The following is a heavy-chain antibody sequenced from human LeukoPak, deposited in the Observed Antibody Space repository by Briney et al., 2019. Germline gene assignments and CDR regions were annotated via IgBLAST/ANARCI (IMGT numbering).Heavy chain of an antibody. CDR1: GGSISSYY. Sequence: ASETLSLTCTVSGGSISSYYWSWIRQPPGKGLEWIGYIYYSGSTNYNPSLKSRVTISVDTSKKQFSLKLSSVTAADTAVYYCARGVVDQYHLDYWGQGTLVTVSS. V-gene: IGHV4-59*01. CDR2: IYYSGST. CDR3: ARGVVDQYHLDY. J-gene: IGHJ4*02. D-gene: IGHD2-15*01.